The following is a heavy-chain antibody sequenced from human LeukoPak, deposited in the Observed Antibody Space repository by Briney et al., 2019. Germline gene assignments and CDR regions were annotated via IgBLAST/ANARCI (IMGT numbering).Heavy chain of an antibody. V-gene: IGHV3-7*01. J-gene: IGHJ4*02. Sequence: GGSLRLSCTASGFTFRRYWMSWVRQAPGKGLECVANINEDGNKKYYVDSVKGRLTISRDNTKNSLYLQMNSLRAGDTAVYYCARGCTSTSCHDYWGQGILVTVSS. D-gene: IGHD2-2*01. CDR2: INEDGNKK. CDR1: GFTFRRYW. CDR3: ARGCTSTSCHDY.